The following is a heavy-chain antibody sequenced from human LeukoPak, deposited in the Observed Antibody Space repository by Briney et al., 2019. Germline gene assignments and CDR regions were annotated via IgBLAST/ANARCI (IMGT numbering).Heavy chain of an antibody. V-gene: IGHV1-2*02. D-gene: IGHD1-26*01. J-gene: IGHJ5*02. Sequence: ASVKVSCKASGYTFTGYYIHWVRQAPGQGLEWMGWIYPESGGTHYAPNLQGRVTMTRDTSISTAYMELSRLQSDDTAVYYCARDDVSPTMFDLWGQGTLVTVSS. CDR3: ARDDVSPTMFDL. CDR1: GYTFTGYY. CDR2: IYPESGGT.